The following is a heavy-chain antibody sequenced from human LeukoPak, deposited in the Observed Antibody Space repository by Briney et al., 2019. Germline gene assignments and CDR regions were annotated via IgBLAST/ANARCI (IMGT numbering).Heavy chain of an antibody. CDR2: IIPIIGTA. CDR3: ARGRATPYYYDSSGYYTFDY. Sequence: GASVKVSCKASGGTFSSYAISWVRQAPGQGLEWMGGIIPIIGTANYAQKFQGRVTITTDESTSTAYMELSSLRSEDTAVYYCARGRATPYYYDSSGYYTFDYWGQGTLVTVSS. J-gene: IGHJ4*02. D-gene: IGHD3-22*01. V-gene: IGHV1-69*05. CDR1: GGTFSSYA.